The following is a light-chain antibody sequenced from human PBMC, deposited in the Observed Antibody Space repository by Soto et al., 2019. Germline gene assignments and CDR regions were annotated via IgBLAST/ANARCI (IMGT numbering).Light chain of an antibody. V-gene: IGLV1-51*01. CDR1: TSNIGNNY. CDR2: DSN. J-gene: IGLJ2*01. CDR3: GTWDSSLSAVV. Sequence: QSVLTQPHSVSAAPGKKVTISCSGSTSNIGNNYVSWYQHLPGTAPKLLIYDSNKRPSGIPARFSGSKSGTSATLGITGLQTGDEADYYCGTWDSSLSAVVFGGGTKLTVL.